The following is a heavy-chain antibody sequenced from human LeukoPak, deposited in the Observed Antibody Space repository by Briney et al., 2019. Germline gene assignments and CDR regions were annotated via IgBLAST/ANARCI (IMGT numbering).Heavy chain of an antibody. V-gene: IGHV3-30-3*01. D-gene: IGHD6-13*01. CDR1: GFTFSIYA. CDR2: ISYDGSNK. Sequence: GGSLRLSCAASGFTFSIYAMHWVRQAPGKGLEWVAVISYDGSNKYYADSVKGRFTISRDNSKNTLYLQMNSLRAEDTAVYYCARGRAAADRYFDLWGRGTLVTVSS. J-gene: IGHJ2*01. CDR3: ARGRAAADRYFDL.